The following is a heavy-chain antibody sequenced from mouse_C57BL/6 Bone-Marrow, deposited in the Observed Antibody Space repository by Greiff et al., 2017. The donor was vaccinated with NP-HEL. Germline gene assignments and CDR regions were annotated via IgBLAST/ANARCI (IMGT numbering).Heavy chain of an antibody. D-gene: IGHD1-1*01. J-gene: IGHJ2*01. CDR3: ARGRVVEYYFDY. Sequence: VQLQQSGPELVKPGASVKISCKASGYAFSSSWMNWVKQRPGKGLEWIGRIYPGDGDTNYNGKFKGKATLTADKSSSTAYMQLSSLTSEDSAVYFCARGRVVEYYFDYWGQGTTLTVSS. CDR2: IYPGDGDT. V-gene: IGHV1-82*01. CDR1: GYAFSSSW.